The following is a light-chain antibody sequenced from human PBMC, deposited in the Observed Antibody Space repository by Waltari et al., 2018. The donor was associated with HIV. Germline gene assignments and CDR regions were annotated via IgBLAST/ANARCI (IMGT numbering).Light chain of an antibody. Sequence: QSVLTQPPSGQRVTVSCTGSSSNLGAGFDVHWYQQIPGTAPKLPIYANNNRPSGVPDRFSGSKSGATASLAITGLQPEDEADYYCQSYDSSFSGAVFGGGTKLTVL. CDR2: ANN. J-gene: IGLJ2*01. CDR3: QSYDSSFSGAV. CDR1: SSNLGAGFD. V-gene: IGLV1-40*01.